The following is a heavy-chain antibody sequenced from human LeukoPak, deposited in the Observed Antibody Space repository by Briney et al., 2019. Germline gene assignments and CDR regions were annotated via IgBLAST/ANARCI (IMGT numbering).Heavy chain of an antibody. J-gene: IGHJ3*02. CDR2: IYTRGST. V-gene: IGHV4-4*07. D-gene: IGHD2-21*02. CDR3: ARGLDCGGDCPDAFDI. Sequence: PSETLSLTCTVSGGSISSYYWSWIRQPAGKGLEWIGRIYTRGSTNYNPSLKGRVTMSVDTSKNQFSLKLSSVTAADTAVYYCARGLDCGGDCPDAFDIWGQGTMVTVSS. CDR1: GGSISSYY.